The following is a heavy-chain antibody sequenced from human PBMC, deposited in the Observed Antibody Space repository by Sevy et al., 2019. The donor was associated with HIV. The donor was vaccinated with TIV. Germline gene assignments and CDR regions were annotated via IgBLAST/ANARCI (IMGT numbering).Heavy chain of an antibody. J-gene: IGHJ4*02. Sequence: SETLSLTCTVSGGSITSLYWGWIRQPPGKGLEWIAHIYYNGHINYNPSLKSRVTLSLDTSKNQFSLRLSSVTAADTAMYYCAGENAWGRGYSWGQGTLVTVSS. V-gene: IGHV4-59*08. D-gene: IGHD1-26*01. CDR3: AGENAWGRGYS. CDR2: IYYNGHI. CDR1: GGSITSLY.